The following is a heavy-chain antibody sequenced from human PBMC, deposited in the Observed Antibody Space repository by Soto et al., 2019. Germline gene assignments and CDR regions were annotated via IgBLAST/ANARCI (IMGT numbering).Heavy chain of an antibody. J-gene: IGHJ6*02. CDR3: ARDGSGYRSRASPMDG. CDR2: IITIFGTA. CDR1: GDTFSSYA. V-gene: IGHV1-69*01. D-gene: IGHD3-22*01. Sequence: QVQLVQSGAEVKKPGSSVKVSCKASGDTFSSYAISWVRQAPGQGLEWMGGIITIFGTANYAQKFQGRVTIHSDDSTSTAYMELSSLRSEDTAVYYCARDGSGYRSRASPMDGWGQGTTVTVSS.